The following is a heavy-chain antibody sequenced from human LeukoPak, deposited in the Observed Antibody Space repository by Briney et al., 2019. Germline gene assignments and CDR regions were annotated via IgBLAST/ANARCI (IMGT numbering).Heavy chain of an antibody. CDR2: IKQDGSEK. J-gene: IGHJ3*02. Sequence: GGSLRPSCAASGFTFSSYSMNWVRQAPGKGLEWVANIKQDGSEKYYVDSVKGRFTISRDNAKNSLYLQMNSLRAEDTAVYYCARDAISAFDIWGQGTMVTVSS. CDR3: ARDAISAFDI. CDR1: GFTFSSYS. V-gene: IGHV3-7*01.